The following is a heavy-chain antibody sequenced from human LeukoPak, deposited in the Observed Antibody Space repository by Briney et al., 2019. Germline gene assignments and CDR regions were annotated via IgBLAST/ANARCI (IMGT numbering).Heavy chain of an antibody. D-gene: IGHD3-10*01. V-gene: IGHV4-38-2*01. J-gene: IGHJ4*02. CDR3: ARQGLTMVRGVIINFDY. Sequence: PSETLSLTCAVSGYSISSGYYWGWIRQPPGKGLEWIGSIYHSGSTYYNPSLKSRVTISVDTPKNQSSLKLSSVTAADTAVYSCARQGLTMVRGVIINFDYWGQGTLVTVSS. CDR1: GYSISSGYY. CDR2: IYHSGST.